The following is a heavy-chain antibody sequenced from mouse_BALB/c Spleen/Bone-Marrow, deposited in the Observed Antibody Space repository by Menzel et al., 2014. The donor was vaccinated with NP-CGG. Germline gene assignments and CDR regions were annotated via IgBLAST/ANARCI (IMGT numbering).Heavy chain of an antibody. Sequence: QVQLQQPGAELVRPGSSVRISCKASGYAFSTYWMNWVKQRPGQGLEWIGQIYPGNGNADYNGKFKDKATLTADKSSRTASMRLSRLTPEGSAVYFCSRGGNYRTYWGQRSLVTLSA. CDR3: SRGGNYRTY. CDR1: GYAFSTYW. V-gene: IGHV1-80*01. D-gene: IGHD2-1*01. CDR2: IYPGNGNA. J-gene: IGHJ3*01.